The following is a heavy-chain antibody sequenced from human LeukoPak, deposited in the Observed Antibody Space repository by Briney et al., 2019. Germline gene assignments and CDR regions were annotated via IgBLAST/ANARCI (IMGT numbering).Heavy chain of an antibody. D-gene: IGHD2-15*01. CDR3: ARGRRDIVVVVAATPNWFDP. V-gene: IGHV4-59*02. CDR2: IYHNGNT. Sequence: SETLSLTCTVSGGSVSGYYWTWIRQVPGKGLEWIGYIYHNGNTKCNPSLSSRAIISVDTSKNQFSLSLTSVTGADTAVYYCARGRRDIVVVVAATPNWFDPWGQGTLVTVSS. CDR1: GGSVSGYY. J-gene: IGHJ5*02.